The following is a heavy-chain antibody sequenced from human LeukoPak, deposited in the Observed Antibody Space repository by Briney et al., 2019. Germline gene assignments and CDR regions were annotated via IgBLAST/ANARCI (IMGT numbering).Heavy chain of an antibody. CDR3: ARGKRYSGYDLMD. Sequence: ASQKVSCKASGYTFSSYDINWVRQATGQGLEWMGWMNPNSGNTGYAQKFQGRVTMTRNTSISTAYMELSSLRSEDTAVYYCARGKRYSGYDLMDWGQGTLVTVSS. CDR1: GYTFSSYD. J-gene: IGHJ4*02. V-gene: IGHV1-8*01. CDR2: MNPNSGNT. D-gene: IGHD5-12*01.